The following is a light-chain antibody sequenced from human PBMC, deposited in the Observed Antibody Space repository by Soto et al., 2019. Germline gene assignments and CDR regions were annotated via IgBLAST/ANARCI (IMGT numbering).Light chain of an antibody. J-gene: IGKJ5*01. CDR1: QSIANY. CDR2: AAS. Sequence: GDRVTITCLASQSIANYLNWYQQKPGKAPKLLIYAASSLQSGVPSRFSGSGSGTDFTLTISSLQPEDFATYYCQQSYSTPPITFGQGTRLEIK. V-gene: IGKV1-39*01. CDR3: QQSYSTPPIT.